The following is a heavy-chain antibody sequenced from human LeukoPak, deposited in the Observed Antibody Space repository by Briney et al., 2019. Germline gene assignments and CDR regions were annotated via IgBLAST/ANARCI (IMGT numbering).Heavy chain of an antibody. D-gene: IGHD3-3*01. CDR3: ARDLPPQPLRFLGNYYYYGMDV. V-gene: IGHV4-59*12. CDR2: IYYSGST. CDR1: GGSISSYY. J-gene: IGHJ6*02. Sequence: PSETLSLTCTVSGGSISSYYWSWIRQPPGKGLEWIGYIYYSGSTNYNPSLKSRVTISVDTSKNQFSLKLSSVTAADTAVYYCARDLPPQPLRFLGNYYYYGMDVWGQGTTVTVSS.